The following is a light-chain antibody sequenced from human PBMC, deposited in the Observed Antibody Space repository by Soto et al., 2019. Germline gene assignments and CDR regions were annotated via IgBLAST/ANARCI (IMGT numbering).Light chain of an antibody. Sequence: QSALTQPASVSGSPGQSITISCTGTSSDVGGSNYVSWYQQHPGKAPKLMIYAVTNRPSGVSNRFSGSKSGKTASLTISGLQAEDEADYYCASYTTSNTLVFGGGTKVTVL. CDR3: ASYTTSNTLV. V-gene: IGLV2-14*01. J-gene: IGLJ2*01. CDR2: AVT. CDR1: SSDVGGSNY.